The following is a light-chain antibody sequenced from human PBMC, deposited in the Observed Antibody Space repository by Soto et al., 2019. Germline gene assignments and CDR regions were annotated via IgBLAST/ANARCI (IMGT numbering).Light chain of an antibody. V-gene: IGKV3-11*01. CDR2: DAS. J-gene: IGKJ1*01. CDR3: QHRSNWPWT. Sequence: EIVLTQSPATLSLSPGERATLSCRASQSVSSYLAWYQQKPGQAPRLLIYDASNRATGIPARFSGSGSGTYFTLTISSLEPEEFAVYYCQHRSNWPWTFGQGTKVEIK. CDR1: QSVSSY.